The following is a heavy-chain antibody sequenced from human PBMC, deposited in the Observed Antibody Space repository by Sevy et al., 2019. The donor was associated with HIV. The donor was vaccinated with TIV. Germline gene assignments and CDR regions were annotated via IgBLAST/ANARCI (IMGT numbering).Heavy chain of an antibody. V-gene: IGHV4-59*01. Sequence: SETLSLNCTVSGGSISAYYWSWIRQPPGKGLEWIGYIHYTGNTKYNPSLESRVTISVDTSKNQFSLKLSSVTAADTAIYYCARAPPVRSGDDSLNWFAPWGQGTLVTVSS. CDR2: IHYTGNT. CDR1: GGSISAYY. CDR3: ARAPPVRSGDDSLNWFAP. D-gene: IGHD5-12*01. J-gene: IGHJ5*02.